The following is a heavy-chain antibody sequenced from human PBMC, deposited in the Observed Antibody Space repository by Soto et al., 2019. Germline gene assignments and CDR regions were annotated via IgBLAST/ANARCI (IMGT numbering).Heavy chain of an antibody. D-gene: IGHD6-13*01. CDR3: ASFSIAAADPYGMDV. CDR2: ISAYNGNT. Sequence: QVQLVQSGAEVKKPGASVKVSCKASGYTFTTYGFSWVRQAPGQGLEWMGWISAYNGNTNYAQKVQGRVTMTTDTSTSTAYMKLRSLRSDDTAVYYCASFSIAAADPYGMDVWGQGTTVTVSS. CDR1: GYTFTTYG. V-gene: IGHV1-18*01. J-gene: IGHJ6*02.